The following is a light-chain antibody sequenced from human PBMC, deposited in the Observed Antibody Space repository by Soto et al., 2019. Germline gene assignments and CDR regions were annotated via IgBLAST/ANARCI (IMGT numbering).Light chain of an antibody. J-gene: IGKJ1*01. CDR1: QSVGGNS. Sequence: ETVLTQSPGTLSLSPGERATVSCRASQSVGGNSLAWYQQRPGQAPRLLIYDTSKRATGIPDRFSGSGSGTDFTLNISRLEPADFAVYYCQQYQNSPRTFGQGTKVEIK. CDR2: DTS. V-gene: IGKV3-20*01. CDR3: QQYQNSPRT.